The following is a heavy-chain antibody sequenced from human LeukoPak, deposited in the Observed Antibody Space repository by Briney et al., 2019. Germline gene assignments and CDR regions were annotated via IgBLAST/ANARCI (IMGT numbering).Heavy chain of an antibody. Sequence: NPSETLSLTCAVSGYSISSGYYWGWIRQPPGKGLEWIGSIYHSGSTFYNPSLKSRVTISVDTSKNQFSLKLSSVTAADTAVYYCMRHFGVVTGGFDCWGQGTLVTVSS. V-gene: IGHV4-38-2*01. CDR2: IYHSGST. CDR3: MRHFGVVTGGFDC. J-gene: IGHJ5*01. D-gene: IGHD3-3*01. CDR1: GYSISSGYY.